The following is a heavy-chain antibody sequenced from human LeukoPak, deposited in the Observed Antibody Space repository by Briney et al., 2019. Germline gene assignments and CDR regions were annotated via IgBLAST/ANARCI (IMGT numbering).Heavy chain of an antibody. CDR2: VGNVGNT. CDR1: GFTFSSYA. J-gene: IGHJ4*02. Sequence: PGGSLRLSCEASGFTFSSYAMSWVRQTPGKGLDWVSSVGNVGNTYYADSVKGRFTISRDESKHTVYLQMNSLRAEDTAVYYCAKRDSAYYVDYWGQGALVTVSS. V-gene: IGHV3-23*01. CDR3: AKRDSAYYVDY. D-gene: IGHD2-21*02.